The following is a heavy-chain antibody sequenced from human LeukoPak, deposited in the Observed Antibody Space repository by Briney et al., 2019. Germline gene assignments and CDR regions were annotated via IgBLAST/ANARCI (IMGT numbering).Heavy chain of an antibody. D-gene: IGHD2-2*01. Sequence: GASVKVSCKASGYTFTDYYMHWVRQAPGQGLEWMGWINPKSGGTTYPQKFQGRVTMTRDTSISTAYMELSRLRSDDTAVYYCARGPENQLLFFDFWGQGTLGTVSS. CDR2: INPKSGGT. V-gene: IGHV1-2*02. CDR3: ARGPENQLLFFDF. CDR1: GYTFTDYY. J-gene: IGHJ4*02.